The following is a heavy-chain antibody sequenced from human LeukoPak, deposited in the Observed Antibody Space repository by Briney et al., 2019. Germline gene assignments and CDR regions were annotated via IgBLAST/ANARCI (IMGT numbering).Heavy chain of an antibody. CDR1: GGTFSSYA. J-gene: IGHJ4*02. Sequence: ASVKVSCKASGGTFSSYAISWVRQAPGQGLEWMGRIIPILGIANYAQKLQGRVTMTTDTSTSTAYMELRSLRSDDTAVYYCARDVPLPYSSSGYYFDYWGQGTLVTVSS. V-gene: IGHV1-69*04. D-gene: IGHD6-13*01. CDR2: IIPILGIA. CDR3: ARDVPLPYSSSGYYFDY.